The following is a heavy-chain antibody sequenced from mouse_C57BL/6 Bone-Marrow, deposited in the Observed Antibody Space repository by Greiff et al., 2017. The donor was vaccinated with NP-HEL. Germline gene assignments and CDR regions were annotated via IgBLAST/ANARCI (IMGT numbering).Heavy chain of an antibody. V-gene: IGHV1-59*01. J-gene: IGHJ1*03. Sequence: VQLQQPGAELVRPGTSVKLSCKASGYTFPSYWMHWVKPRPGQGLEWIGVIDPSDSYTNYNQKFKGKATLTVDTSSSTAYMQLSSLTSEDSAVYYCASRQLRLRYFDVWGTGTTVTVSS. D-gene: IGHD3-2*02. CDR1: GYTFPSYW. CDR3: ASRQLRLRYFDV. CDR2: IDPSDSYT.